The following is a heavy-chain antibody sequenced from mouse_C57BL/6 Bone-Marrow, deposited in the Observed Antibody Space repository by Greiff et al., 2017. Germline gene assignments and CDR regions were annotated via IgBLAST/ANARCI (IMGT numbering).Heavy chain of an antibody. CDR1: GFSLTSYG. J-gene: IGHJ3*01. D-gene: IGHD1-1*01. CDR2: IWSGGSK. Sequence: VKLVESGPGLVQPSQSLSITCTVSGFSLTSYGVHWVRQSPGKGLEWLGVIWSGGSKDYNAAFISRLSISKDNSKSQVFFKMNSLQADDTAIYYCARNSCITTVVPFAYWGQGTLVTVSA. CDR3: ARNSCITTVVPFAY. V-gene: IGHV2-2*01.